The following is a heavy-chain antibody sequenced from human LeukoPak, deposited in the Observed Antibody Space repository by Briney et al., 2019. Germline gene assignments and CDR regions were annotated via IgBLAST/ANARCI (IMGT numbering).Heavy chain of an antibody. CDR1: GFTFSSYA. CDR3: ARDSDFWSGYYSHYYYGMDV. D-gene: IGHD3-3*01. V-gene: IGHV3-30-3*01. Sequence: GGSLRLSCAASGFTFSSYAMHWVRQAPGKGLEWVAVISYDGSNKYYADSVKGRFTISRDNSENTLYLQMNSLRAEDTAVYYCARDSDFWSGYYSHYYYGMDVWGQGTTVTVSS. J-gene: IGHJ6*02. CDR2: ISYDGSNK.